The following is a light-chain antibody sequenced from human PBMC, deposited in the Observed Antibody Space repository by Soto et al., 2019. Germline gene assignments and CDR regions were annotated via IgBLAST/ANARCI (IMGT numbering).Light chain of an antibody. CDR3: QQYSSSRT. V-gene: IGKV3-20*01. CDR2: GGS. J-gene: IGKJ1*01. CDR1: QSVSNNH. Sequence: EIVLTQSPGTLSLSPGERATLSCRASQSVSNNHLAWYQQKPGQAPRLLIYGGSSRATGIPVRFSGSGSETGFTLTITRLEPEDFAVYYCQQYSSSRTFGQGTKVDIK.